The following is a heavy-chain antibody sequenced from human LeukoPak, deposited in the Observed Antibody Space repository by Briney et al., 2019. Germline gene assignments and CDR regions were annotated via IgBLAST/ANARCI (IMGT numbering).Heavy chain of an antibody. D-gene: IGHD3-22*01. V-gene: IGHV3-23*01. CDR3: AKVVAYYYDRSGYFGRSVYYFDY. Sequence: GGSLRLSCAASGFTFSSYAMSWVRQAPGKGLEWVSAISGSGGSTYYADSVKGRFTISRDNSKNTLYLQMNSLRAEDTAVYYCAKVVAYYYDRSGYFGRSVYYFDYWGQGTLVTVSS. CDR2: ISGSGGST. CDR1: GFTFSSYA. J-gene: IGHJ4*02.